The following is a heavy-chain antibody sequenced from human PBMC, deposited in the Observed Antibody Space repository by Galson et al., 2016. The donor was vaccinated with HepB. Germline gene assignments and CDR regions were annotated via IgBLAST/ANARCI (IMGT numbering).Heavy chain of an antibody. J-gene: IGHJ5*02. Sequence: SETLSLTCTVSGVSMRHYFWSWIRQPPGKAMEWIGYIGYDGDTYYNPSLKSRVTISIDTSNNQFSLKLNDVTAKDTAVYYCARGNGWYLPWGQGALVTVSS. V-gene: IGHV4-59*08. D-gene: IGHD6-19*01. CDR1: GVSMRHYF. CDR3: ARGNGWYLP. CDR2: IGYDGDT.